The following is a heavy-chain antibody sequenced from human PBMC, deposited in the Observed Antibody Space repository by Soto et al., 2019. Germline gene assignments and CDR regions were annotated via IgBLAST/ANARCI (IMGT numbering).Heavy chain of an antibody. J-gene: IGHJ4*02. CDR3: ARTDARGFDY. D-gene: IGHD3-16*01. Sequence: SETLSLTCTVSGGSISSYYWSWIRQPPGKGLEWIGYIYYSGSTNYNPSLKSRVTISVDTSKNQFSLKLSSVTAADTAVYYCARTDARGFDYWGQGTLVTVSS. CDR2: IYYSGST. CDR1: GGSISSYY. V-gene: IGHV4-59*01.